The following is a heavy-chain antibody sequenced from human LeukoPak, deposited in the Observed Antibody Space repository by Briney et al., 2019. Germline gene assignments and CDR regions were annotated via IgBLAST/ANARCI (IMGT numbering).Heavy chain of an antibody. D-gene: IGHD3-22*01. CDR1: GGSFSGYY. J-gene: IGHJ4*02. CDR2: INHSGST. V-gene: IGHV4-34*01. Sequence: PSETLSLTCAVYGGSFSGYYWSWIRQPPGKGLEWIGEINHSGSTNCNPPLKSRVTISVDTSKNQFSLKLSSVTAADTAVYYCAIPRASSGYNGCFDYWGQGTLVTVPS. CDR3: AIPRASSGYNGCFDY.